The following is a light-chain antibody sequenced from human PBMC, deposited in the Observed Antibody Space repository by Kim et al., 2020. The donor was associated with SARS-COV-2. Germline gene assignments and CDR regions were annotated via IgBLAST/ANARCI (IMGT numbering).Light chain of an antibody. CDR3: QAWDSRTVV. CDR1: ELGDKY. CDR2: EET. Sequence: SVSPGQTASIPCSGDELGDKYVCWYQQKPGQSPVLVIYEETKRPSGIPERFSGSNSGNTATLTISGTQAMDEADYYCQAWDSRTVVFGGGTQLTVL. V-gene: IGLV3-1*01. J-gene: IGLJ2*01.